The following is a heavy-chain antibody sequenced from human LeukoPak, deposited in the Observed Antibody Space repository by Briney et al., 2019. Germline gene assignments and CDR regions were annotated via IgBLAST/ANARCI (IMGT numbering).Heavy chain of an antibody. J-gene: IGHJ4*02. CDR1: GFTFSSYS. D-gene: IGHD3-22*01. CDR2: ISSSSSYI. CDR3: ARVSTTYYYDSSGLLDDY. Sequence: GGSLRLSCAASGFTFSSYSMNWVRQAPGKGLEWVSSISSSSSYIYYAGSVKGRFTISRDNAKNSLYLQMNSLRAEDTAVYYCARVSTTYYYDSSGLLDDYWGQGTLVTVSS. V-gene: IGHV3-21*01.